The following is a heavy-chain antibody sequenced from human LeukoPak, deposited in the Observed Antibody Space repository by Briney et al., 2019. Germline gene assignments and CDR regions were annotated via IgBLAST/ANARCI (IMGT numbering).Heavy chain of an antibody. CDR1: GFTFSSYG. J-gene: IGHJ4*02. CDR2: ISYDGSNK. V-gene: IGHV3-30*03. CDR3: ARRAVRTDY. D-gene: IGHD1-1*01. Sequence: PGGSLRLSCAASGFTFSSYGMHWVRQAPGKGLEWVAVISYDGSNKYYADSVKGRFTISRDNSKNTLYLQMNSLRAEDTAVYYCARRAVRTDYWGQGTLVTVSS.